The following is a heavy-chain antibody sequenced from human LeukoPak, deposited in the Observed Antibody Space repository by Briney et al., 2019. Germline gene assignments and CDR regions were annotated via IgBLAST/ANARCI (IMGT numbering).Heavy chain of an antibody. CDR3: ARQTGSGLFILP. D-gene: IGHD3/OR15-3a*01. V-gene: IGHV4-39*01. CDR2: IYYSGNT. CDR1: GVSISSGNSY. Sequence: SETLSLTCTVSGVSISSGNSYWGWICQPPGKGLEWIGSIYYSGNTYYNASLKSQVSISIDTSKNQFSLKLTSVTAADTAVYYCARQTGSGLFILPGGQGTLVTVSS. J-gene: IGHJ4*02.